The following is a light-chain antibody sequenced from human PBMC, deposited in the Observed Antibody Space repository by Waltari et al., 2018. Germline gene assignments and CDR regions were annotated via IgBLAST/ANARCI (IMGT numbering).Light chain of an antibody. J-gene: IGKJ5*01. Sequence: IVLTQSPATLSLSPGERALLSCRASQIVGPYLVWYQQKPGQTPSLVIYDASNRATGIPARFSGSGAGTDFNLTISSLEPEDFAVYDCHQRSNWPSTFGQGTRLEIK. CDR3: HQRSNWPST. CDR2: DAS. CDR1: QIVGPY. V-gene: IGKV3-11*01.